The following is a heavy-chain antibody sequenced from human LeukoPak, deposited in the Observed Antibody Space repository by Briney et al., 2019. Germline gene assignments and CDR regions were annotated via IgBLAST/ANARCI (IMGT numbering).Heavy chain of an antibody. Sequence: ASVKVSCKASGYAFSNSGISWVQQAPGQGLEWMGWITPNNGYAHYAQKLQGRVTMTTDTSTSTAYMELRSLRSDDTAVYYCARNKSTTLGDYWDQGTLVTVSS. CDR3: ARNKSTTLGDY. CDR2: ITPNNGYA. J-gene: IGHJ4*02. CDR1: GYAFSNSG. V-gene: IGHV1-18*01. D-gene: IGHD2-2*01.